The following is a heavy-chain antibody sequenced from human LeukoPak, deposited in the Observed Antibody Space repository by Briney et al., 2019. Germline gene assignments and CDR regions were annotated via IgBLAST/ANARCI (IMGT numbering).Heavy chain of an antibody. D-gene: IGHD1-26*01. V-gene: IGHV1-46*01. J-gene: IGHJ4*02. CDR1: GYTFTSYY. CDR3: ASGSGSYYLDY. Sequence: ASVKVSCKASGYTFTSYYMRWVRQAPGQGLEWMGIINPSGGSTSYAQKFQGRVTMTRGTSTSTVYMELSSLRSEDTAVYYCASGSGSYYLDYWGQGTLVTVSS. CDR2: INPSGGST.